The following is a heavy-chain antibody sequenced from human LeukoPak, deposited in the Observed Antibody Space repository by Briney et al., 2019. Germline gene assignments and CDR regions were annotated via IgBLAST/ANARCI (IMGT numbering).Heavy chain of an antibody. J-gene: IGHJ4*02. CDR3: AREWDYGGNSGGMNYFDY. CDR1: GFTFSSYS. Sequence: PGGSLRLSCAASGFTFSSYSMNWVRQAPGKGLEWVSSISSSSSYIYYADSVKGRFTISRDNAKNSLYLQMNSLRAEDTAVYYCAREWDYGGNSGGMNYFDYWGQGTLVTVSS. D-gene: IGHD4-23*01. CDR2: ISSSSSYI. V-gene: IGHV3-21*01.